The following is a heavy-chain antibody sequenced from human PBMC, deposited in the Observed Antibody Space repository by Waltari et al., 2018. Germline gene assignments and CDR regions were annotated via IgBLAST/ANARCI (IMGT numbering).Heavy chain of an antibody. V-gene: IGHV3-30*02. CDR2: IWFDGSDK. D-gene: IGHD2-2*02. J-gene: IGHJ4*02. CDR3: AKDAFGNTYLDF. CDR1: GFTFSNFG. Sequence: QVNLVESWGGVVQPGGSLRLSCATSGFTFSNFGMHWVRQAPGKGLEGVALIWFDGSDKFYADSVRGRFTISRDNSARTLYLDMDSLRLDDTAMYYCAKDAFGNTYLDFWGQGTLVTVSS.